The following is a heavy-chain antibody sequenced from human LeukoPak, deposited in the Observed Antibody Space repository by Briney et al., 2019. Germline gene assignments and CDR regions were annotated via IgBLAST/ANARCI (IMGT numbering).Heavy chain of an antibody. CDR2: IIPILGIA. CDR1: GGTFSSYA. Sequence: GAPVKVSCKASGGTFSSYAISWVRQAPGQGLEWMGRIIPILGIANYAQKFQGRVTVTTDTAASTAYPELRSLRSDDTAVYYCARDYRNSGSYVRYWGQGTLITVSS. V-gene: IGHV1-69*04. J-gene: IGHJ4*02. D-gene: IGHD3-10*01. CDR3: ARDYRNSGSYVRY.